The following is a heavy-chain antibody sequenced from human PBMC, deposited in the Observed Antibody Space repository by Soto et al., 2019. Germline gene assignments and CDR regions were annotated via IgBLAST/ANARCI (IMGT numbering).Heavy chain of an antibody. J-gene: IGHJ5*02. CDR2: INPSGGST. D-gene: IGHD2-2*01. CDR1: GYTFTSYY. V-gene: IGHV1-46*01. Sequence: VASVKVSCKASGYTFTSYYMHWVRQAPGQGLEWMGIINPSGGSTSYAQKFQGRVTMTRDTSTSTVYMELSSLRSEDTAVYYCAREGSRGVVVPAARAGNWFDPWGQGTLVTVSS. CDR3: AREGSRGVVVPAARAGNWFDP.